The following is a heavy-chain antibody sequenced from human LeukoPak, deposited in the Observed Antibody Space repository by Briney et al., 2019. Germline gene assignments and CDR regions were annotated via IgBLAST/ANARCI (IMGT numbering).Heavy chain of an antibody. CDR1: GGSISSYY. D-gene: IGHD3-10*01. CDR2: IYYSGST. J-gene: IGHJ4*02. V-gene: IGHV4-59*01. Sequence: SETLSLTCTVSGGSISSYYWSWIRQPPGKGLEWIGYIYYSGSTNYNPSLKSRVTISVDTSKNQFSLKLSSVTAADTAVYYCARIARGFGELGHNDYWGQGTLVTVSS. CDR3: ARIARGFGELGHNDY.